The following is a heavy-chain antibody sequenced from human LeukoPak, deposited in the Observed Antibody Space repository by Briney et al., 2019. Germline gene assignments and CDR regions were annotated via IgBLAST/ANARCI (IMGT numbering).Heavy chain of an antibody. J-gene: IGHJ6*03. D-gene: IGHD6-6*01. CDR2: IYYSGST. Sequence: SETLSLTCTVSGDSISSSSHYWGWIRQPPGKGPEWIGSIYYSGSTYYNPSLKSRVTISVDTSKNQFSLKLSSVTAADTAVYYCARDSKGLYSSSSSDYYMDVSGKGTTVTVSS. CDR3: ARDSKGLYSSSSSDYYMDV. CDR1: GDSISSSSHY. V-gene: IGHV4-39*07.